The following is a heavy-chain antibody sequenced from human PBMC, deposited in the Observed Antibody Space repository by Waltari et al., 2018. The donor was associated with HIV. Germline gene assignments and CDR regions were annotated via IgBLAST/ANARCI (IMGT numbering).Heavy chain of an antibody. V-gene: IGHV4-39*01. J-gene: IGHJ4*02. CDR3: ATVSSGWSIFKI. CDR2: IYHTGST. D-gene: IGHD6-19*01. CDR1: GGPINSSNYY. Sequence: QLQLQESGPGLVKPSETLPLNCTVSGGPINSSNYYWGWIRQPPGKSLEWIGSIYHTGSTQYNPYVKSRVTISEDMSNNQFSLKMIAVTAADSAIYYWATVSSGWSIFKIWGQGTLVTVSS.